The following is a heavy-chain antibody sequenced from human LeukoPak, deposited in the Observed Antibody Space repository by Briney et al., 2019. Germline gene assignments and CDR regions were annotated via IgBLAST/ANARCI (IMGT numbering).Heavy chain of an antibody. CDR2: IYNSGST. CDR1: GGSISSSRYY. V-gene: IGHV4-39*01. Sequence: SEXLSXTCTVSGGSISSSRYYWGWIRQPPGKGLEWIASIYNSGSTYYNPSLKSRVTISVDTSKNQFSLKLNSVTAADTAVYYCARRAMVRGAIDYWGQGTLVTVSS. CDR3: ARRAMVRGAIDY. D-gene: IGHD3-10*01. J-gene: IGHJ4*02.